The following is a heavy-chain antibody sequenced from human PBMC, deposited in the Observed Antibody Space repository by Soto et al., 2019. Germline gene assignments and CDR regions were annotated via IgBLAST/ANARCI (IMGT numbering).Heavy chain of an antibody. Sequence: SVKVSCKASGGTFSSYAISWVRQAPGQGLEWMGGIIPIFGTANYAQKFQGRVTITADKSTSTAYMELSSLRSEDTAVYYCSLAYCGGDCYSGAFDIWGQGPMVTV. D-gene: IGHD2-21*02. J-gene: IGHJ3*02. CDR3: SLAYCGGDCYSGAFDI. CDR1: GGTFSSYA. CDR2: IIPIFGTA. V-gene: IGHV1-69*06.